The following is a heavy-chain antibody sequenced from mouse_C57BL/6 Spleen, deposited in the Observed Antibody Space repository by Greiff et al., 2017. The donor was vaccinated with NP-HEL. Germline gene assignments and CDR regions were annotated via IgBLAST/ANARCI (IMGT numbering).Heavy chain of an antibody. CDR2: YPGSGNTY. CDR1: YTFTDYYM. J-gene: IGHJ4*01. CDR3: RKVDYYAMDY. Sequence: VQLKQSGPELVKPGASVKMSCKASGYTFTDYYMHWVKQKPGKGLEWIGEIYPGSGNTYYNEKFKGKATLTADTSSSTAYMQLSSLTSEDSAVYFCSRKVDYYAMDYWGQGTSVTVSS. V-gene: IGHV1-83*01.